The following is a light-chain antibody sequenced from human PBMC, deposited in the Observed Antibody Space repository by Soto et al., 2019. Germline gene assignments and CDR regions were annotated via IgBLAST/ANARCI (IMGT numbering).Light chain of an antibody. CDR2: GTS. J-gene: IGKJ2*01. V-gene: IGKV3-20*01. CDR3: QQYGRSPL. CDR1: RGVGTSY. Sequence: ENVLTQSPGTLSLSPGETASLSCRASRGVGTSYLAWYQQKPGQAPRLLLYGTSNRATGIPDRFRGSGSGTDFTLTISGLEPEDFAVYFCQQYGRSPLFGQGTKLEIK.